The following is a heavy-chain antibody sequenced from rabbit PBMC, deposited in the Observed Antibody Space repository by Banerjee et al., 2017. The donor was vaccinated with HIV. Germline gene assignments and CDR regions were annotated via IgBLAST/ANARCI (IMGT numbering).Heavy chain of an antibody. D-gene: IGHD4-2*01. CDR2: IYSGDGST. CDR1: GFSFSNKYV. Sequence: QEQLVESGGGLVKPGASLTLTCKASGFSFSNKYVMCWVRQAPGKGLELIACIYSGDGSTYYASWMNGRFTISRSTSLNTVDLKMTSLTAADTATYFCARDRDWTLDLWGQGTLVTVS. J-gene: IGHJ3*01. CDR3: ARDRDWTLDL. V-gene: IGHV1S43*01.